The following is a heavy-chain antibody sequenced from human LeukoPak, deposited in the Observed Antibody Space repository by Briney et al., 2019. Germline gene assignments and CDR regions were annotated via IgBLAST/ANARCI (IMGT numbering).Heavy chain of an antibody. CDR3: ARDGDGYKDY. Sequence: SVKVSCKASGGTFSSYAISWVRQAPGQGLEWMGGIIPIFGTANYAQKFQGRVTITADKSTSTAYMELRSLRSDDTAVYYCARDGDGYKDYWGQGTLVTVSS. V-gene: IGHV1-69*06. CDR2: IIPIFGTA. D-gene: IGHD5-24*01. J-gene: IGHJ4*02. CDR1: GGTFSSYA.